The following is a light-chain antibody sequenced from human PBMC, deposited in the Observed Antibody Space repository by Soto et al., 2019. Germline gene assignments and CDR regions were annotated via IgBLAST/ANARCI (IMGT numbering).Light chain of an antibody. CDR2: GAS. CDR3: QKYTNSRWT. Sequence: EIVLTQSPGTLSLSPGERATLSCRASQTVASNYFAWYQQKPGQAPRLLMDGASNMATGVPDRFSGSGSGTDFTLTISRLEPEDVAVNYCQKYTNSRWTFGQGTKVDI. J-gene: IGKJ1*01. CDR1: QTVASNY. V-gene: IGKV3-20*01.